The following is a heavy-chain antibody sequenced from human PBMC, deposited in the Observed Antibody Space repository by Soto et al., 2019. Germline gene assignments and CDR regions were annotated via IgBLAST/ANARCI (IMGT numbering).Heavy chain of an antibody. V-gene: IGHV3-9*01. CDR3: AKDKGDVRLVVTAIPRDAFDI. Sequence: EVQLVESGGGLVQPGRSLRLSCAASGFTFDDYAMHWVRQAPGKGLEWVSGISWNSGSIGYADSVKGRFTISRDNAKNXLXLXXNSLRAEDTALYYCAKDKGDVRLVVTAIPRDAFDIWGQGTMVTVSS. D-gene: IGHD2-21*02. CDR1: GFTFDDYA. J-gene: IGHJ3*02. CDR2: ISWNSGSI.